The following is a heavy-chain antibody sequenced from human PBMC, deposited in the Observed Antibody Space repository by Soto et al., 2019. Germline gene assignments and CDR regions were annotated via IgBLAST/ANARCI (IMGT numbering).Heavy chain of an antibody. CDR3: ARGRDGSSWYTFAY. J-gene: IGHJ4*02. CDR1: GYTFTSYD. V-gene: IGHV1-8*01. Sequence: ASVKVSCKASGYTFTSYDINWVRQSTGQGLEWMGWRNPNSGNTGYAQKFQGRVTMTRNTSISTADMDLSSLRAEDTAEGYCARGRDGSSWYTFAYWDQGSLVIDCS. CDR2: RNPNSGNT. D-gene: IGHD6-13*01.